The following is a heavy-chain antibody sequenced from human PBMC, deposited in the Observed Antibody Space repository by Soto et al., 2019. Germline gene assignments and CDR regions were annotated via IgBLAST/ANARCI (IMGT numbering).Heavy chain of an antibody. D-gene: IGHD3-22*01. CDR2: IYHSGST. CDR3: VGGYYDSSGYSGGDY. J-gene: IGHJ4*02. CDR1: GGSISSGGYS. V-gene: IGHV4-30-2*01. Sequence: QLQLQESGSGLVKPSQTLSLTCAVSGGSISSGGYSWSWIRQPPGKGLEWIGYIYHSGSTYYNPSLKSRVTIAVDRSKKQFSLKLSSVTAADTAVYYCVGGYYDSSGYSGGDYWGQGTLVTVSS.